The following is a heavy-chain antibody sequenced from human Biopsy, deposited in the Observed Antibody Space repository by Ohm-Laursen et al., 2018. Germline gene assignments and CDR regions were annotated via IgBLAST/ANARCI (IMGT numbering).Heavy chain of an antibody. Sequence: SLSLTCAVSGGPIGGGEYYWTWIRQHPGKGLGWIGLISYSGTTFYNPSLESLLTISIDTSKNHFSLNLRSVTAADTAVYYCARGVPHYDGSGFPLAGYWYFDLWGRGTLVTVSS. CDR2: ISYSGTT. J-gene: IGHJ2*01. D-gene: IGHD3-22*01. CDR1: GGPIGGGEYY. V-gene: IGHV4-31*01. CDR3: ARGVPHYDGSGFPLAGYWYFDL.